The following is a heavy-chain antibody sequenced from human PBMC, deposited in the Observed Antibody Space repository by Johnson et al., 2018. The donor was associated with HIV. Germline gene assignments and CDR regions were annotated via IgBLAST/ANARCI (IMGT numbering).Heavy chain of an antibody. Sequence: QMQLVESGGGVVQPGRSLRLSCTASGFTFSDYYMSWIRQTPGKGLEWVAVISYDGSNKYYADSVKGRFTISRDNTKNSLYLHMSSLRADDTAVYYCARGFDWHWPTSAFHVWGQGTMVSVSS. CDR1: GFTFSDYY. CDR2: ISYDGSNK. J-gene: IGHJ3*01. V-gene: IGHV3-33*05. D-gene: IGHD3-9*01. CDR3: ARGFDWHWPTSAFHV.